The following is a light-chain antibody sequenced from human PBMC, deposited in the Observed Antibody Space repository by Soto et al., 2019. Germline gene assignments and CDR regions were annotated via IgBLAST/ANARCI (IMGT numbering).Light chain of an antibody. V-gene: IGLV2-14*03. J-gene: IGLJ2*01. CDR1: SSDVGGYNY. Sequence: QSALTQPASVSGSPGQSITISCTGTSSDVGGYNYVSWYQQHPGKAPKVMIYDVSYRPSGVSNRFSGSKSGNTASLTISGLQVADEADYYCSSYTSSSTIVVFGGGTKLTVL. CDR3: SSYTSSSTIVV. CDR2: DVS.